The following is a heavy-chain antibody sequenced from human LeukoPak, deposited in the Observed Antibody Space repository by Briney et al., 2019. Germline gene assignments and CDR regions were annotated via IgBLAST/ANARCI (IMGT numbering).Heavy chain of an antibody. V-gene: IGHV4-4*02. CDR3: ARDGIRSGSLYYYYYGMDV. J-gene: IGHJ6*02. Sequence: GSLRLSCAASGFTVSSNYMSWVRQPPGKGLEWIGEIYHSGSTNYNPSLKSRVTISVDKSKNQFSLKLSSVTAADTAVYYCARDGIRSGSLYYYYYGMDVWGQGTTVTVSS. CDR2: IYHSGST. D-gene: IGHD1-26*01. CDR1: GFTVSSNY.